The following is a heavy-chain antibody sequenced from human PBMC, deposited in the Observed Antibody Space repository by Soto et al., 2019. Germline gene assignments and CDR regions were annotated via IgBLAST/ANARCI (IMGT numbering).Heavy chain of an antibody. V-gene: IGHV3-21*01. CDR1: GFTFSSYS. CDR2: ISSSSSYI. J-gene: IGHJ6*02. CDR3: ARDLPRYSSGWDYGMDV. Sequence: GGSLRLSCAASGFTFSSYSMNWVRQAPGKGLEWVSSISSSSSYIYYADSVKGRFTISRDNAKNSLYLQMNSLRAEDTAVYYCARDLPRYSSGWDYGMDVWGQGTTVTVS. D-gene: IGHD6-19*01.